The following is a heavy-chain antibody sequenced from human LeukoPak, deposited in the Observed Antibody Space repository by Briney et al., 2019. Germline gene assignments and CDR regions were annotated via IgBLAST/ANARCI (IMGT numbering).Heavy chain of an antibody. J-gene: IGHJ6*03. CDR1: GGSISSYY. D-gene: IGHD1-26*01. V-gene: IGHV4-59*01. CDR3: ARARYREINYAYAGGFYYMDV. Sequence: SETLSLTCTVSGGSISSYYWSWIRQPPGKGLEWIGYIYYSGSTNYNPSLKSRVTISVETSKNEFSLKLRSVTAADTAVYYCARARYREINYAYAGGFYYMDVWGKGTTVTVSS. CDR2: IYYSGST.